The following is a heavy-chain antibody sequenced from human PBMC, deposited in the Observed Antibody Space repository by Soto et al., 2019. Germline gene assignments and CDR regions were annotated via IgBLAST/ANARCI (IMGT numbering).Heavy chain of an antibody. J-gene: IGHJ3*02. CDR3: ATANTTYAFDM. Sequence: VQLVESGGGLVQPGESLRLSCTASGLTFSISWMTWVRQAPGEGLEWVSNINPAGNVQHYADSVKERFTISRDNAKNSLCLKMSGLRVEDTAVYYCATANTTYAFDMWGEGTMVTVSS. CDR2: INPAGNVQ. CDR1: GLTFSISW. V-gene: IGHV3-7*01. D-gene: IGHD1-1*01.